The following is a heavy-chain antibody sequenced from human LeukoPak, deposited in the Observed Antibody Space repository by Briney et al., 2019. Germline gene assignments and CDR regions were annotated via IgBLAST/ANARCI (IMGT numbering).Heavy chain of an antibody. CDR2: INPTDSNV. CDR1: GYSFTTYW. V-gene: IGHV5-51*01. J-gene: IGHJ4*02. Sequence: GESLKISCKGSGYSFTTYWIGWVRQTPGKALEWMGVINPTDSNVRYNPSFEGQVTISVDKSISTAYLQWSSLKASDTAMYYCARLQGYYDSSGYYPYYFDYWGQGTLVTVSS. D-gene: IGHD3-22*01. CDR3: ARLQGYYDSSGYYPYYFDY.